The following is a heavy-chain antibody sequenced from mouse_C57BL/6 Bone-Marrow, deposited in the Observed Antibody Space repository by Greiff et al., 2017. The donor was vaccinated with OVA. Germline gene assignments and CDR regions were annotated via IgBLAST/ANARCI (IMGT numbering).Heavy chain of an antibody. CDR2: SRNKANDYTT. Sequence: EVHLVESGGGLVQSGRSLRLSCATSGFTFSDFYMEWVRQAPGKGLEWIAASRNKANDYTTEYSASVKGRFIVSRDTSQSILYLQMNALRAEDTAIYYCARGTGTGYFDYWGQGTTLTVSS. D-gene: IGHD4-1*01. CDR3: ARGTGTGYFDY. V-gene: IGHV7-1*01. CDR1: GFTFSDFY. J-gene: IGHJ2*01.